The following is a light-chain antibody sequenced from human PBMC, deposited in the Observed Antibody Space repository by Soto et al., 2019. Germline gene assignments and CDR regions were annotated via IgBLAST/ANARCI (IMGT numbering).Light chain of an antibody. CDR2: DVS. CDR1: SSDVGAYNY. CDR3: RSYTSSDPNV. V-gene: IGLV2-14*03. J-gene: IGLJ1*01. Sequence: QSALTQPASVSGSPGQSITISCTGTSSDVGAYNYVSWYQQEPGKAPKLMIHDVSNRPSGVSNRFSGSKSGNPASLTISGLQAEYEADYSCRSYTSSDPNVFGTGTKVTVL.